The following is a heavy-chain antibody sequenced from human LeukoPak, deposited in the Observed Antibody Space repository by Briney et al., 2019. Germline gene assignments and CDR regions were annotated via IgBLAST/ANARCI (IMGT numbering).Heavy chain of an antibody. CDR2: IKLDGSEK. CDR1: GFTFDNYW. J-gene: IGHJ5*02. Sequence: PGGSLRLSCAASGFTFDNYWMTWVRQAPGRGLEWVANIKLDGSEKYYVDSVRGRFTISRDNAKNSLYLQMNSLRAEDTAVYYCARGVATGIDWFDPWGQGTLVTVSS. CDR3: ARGVATGIDWFDP. V-gene: IGHV3-7*01. D-gene: IGHD1-14*01.